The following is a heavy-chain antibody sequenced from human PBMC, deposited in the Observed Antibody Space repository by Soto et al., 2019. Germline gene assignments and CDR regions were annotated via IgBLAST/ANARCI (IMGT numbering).Heavy chain of an antibody. V-gene: IGHV3-49*03. J-gene: IGHJ1*01. Sequence: GGFLRLSCTASGFTFGDYAMSWFRQAPGKGLEWVGFIRSKAYGGTTEYAASVKGRFTISRDDSKSIAYLQMNSLKTEDTAVYYCTCGSGSTQYFQHWGQGTLVTVSS. D-gene: IGHD3-10*01. CDR1: GFTFGDYA. CDR2: IRSKAYGGTT. CDR3: TCGSGSTQYFQH.